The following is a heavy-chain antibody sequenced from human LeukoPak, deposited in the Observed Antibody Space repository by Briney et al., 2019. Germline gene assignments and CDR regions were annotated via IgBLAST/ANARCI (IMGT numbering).Heavy chain of an antibody. CDR2: ISYDGSNK. D-gene: IGHD5-12*01. V-gene: IGHV3-30*18. J-gene: IGHJ4*02. CDR3: AKASGYATYYFDY. Sequence: GRSLRLSCAASGFTFSSYGMHWVRQAPGKGLECVAVISYDGSNKYYADSVKGRFTISRDNSKNTLYLQMNSLRAEDTAVYYCAKASGYATYYFDYWGQGTLVTVSS. CDR1: GFTFSSYG.